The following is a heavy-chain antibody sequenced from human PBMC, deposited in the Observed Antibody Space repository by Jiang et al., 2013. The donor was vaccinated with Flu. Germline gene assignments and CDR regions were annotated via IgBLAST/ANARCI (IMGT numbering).Heavy chain of an antibody. CDR1: GDSVSSNRAA. J-gene: IGHJ2*01. D-gene: IGHD3-16*01. Sequence: SGDSVSSNRAAWNWIRQSPSRGLEWLGRTYYRSKWNNDYAASVKSRITINPDTSKNQFSLQLNSVTPEDTAVYFCARAREGGWFFDLWGRGTLVTVSS. V-gene: IGHV6-1*01. CDR3: ARAREGGWFFDL. CDR2: TYYRSKWNN.